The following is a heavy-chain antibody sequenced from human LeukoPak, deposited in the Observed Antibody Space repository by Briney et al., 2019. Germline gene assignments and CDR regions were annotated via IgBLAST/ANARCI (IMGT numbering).Heavy chain of an antibody. Sequence: GGSLRLSCAASGFIFTRYAMKWVRQAPGKGPEWVSTISGPGDNTYYADSVKGRFTISRDNSKNTVSLQMNCLRAEDTAVYYCARDKYSSSSYYFDYWGQGTLVTVSS. CDR1: GFIFTRYA. V-gene: IGHV3-23*01. CDR2: ISGPGDNT. J-gene: IGHJ4*02. CDR3: ARDKYSSSSYYFDY. D-gene: IGHD6-6*01.